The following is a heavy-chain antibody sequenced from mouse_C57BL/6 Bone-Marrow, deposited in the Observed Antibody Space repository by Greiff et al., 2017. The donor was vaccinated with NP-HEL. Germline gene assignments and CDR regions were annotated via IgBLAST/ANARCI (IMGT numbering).Heavy chain of an antibody. J-gene: IGHJ3*01. D-gene: IGHD3-2*02. CDR2: IDPENGDT. CDR1: GFTITDDY. Sequence: EVQLQQSGAELVRPGASVKLSCTASGFTITDDYMHWVKQRPEQGLEWIGWIDPENGDTEYASKFQGKAPLTAATSSNTAYLQLSSLASEDTAVYCCTIRQLRLPYWGQGTLVTVAA. CDR3: TIRQLRLPY. V-gene: IGHV14-4*01.